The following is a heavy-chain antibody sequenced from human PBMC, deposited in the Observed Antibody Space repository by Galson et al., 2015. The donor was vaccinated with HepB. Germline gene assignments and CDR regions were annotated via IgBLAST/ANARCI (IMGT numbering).Heavy chain of an antibody. D-gene: IGHD6-25*01. CDR2: IKSKTDGGTK. CDR1: GFTFNNAW. V-gene: IGHV3-15*01. J-gene: IGHJ6*02. CDR3: TTDRTFSSVYYVNYYYYAMHV. Sequence: SLRLSCAASGFTFNNAWMSWVRQAPGKGLEWVGRIKSKTDGGTKDYAAPVKGSFSNSRDDSKNILSLQMNSLKTDDTAVYYCTTDRTFSSVYYVNYYYYAMHVWGQGTTVTVSS.